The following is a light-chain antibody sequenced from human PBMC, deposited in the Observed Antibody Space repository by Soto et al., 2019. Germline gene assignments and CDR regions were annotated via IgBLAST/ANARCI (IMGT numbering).Light chain of an antibody. CDR3: QYWDNYSWT. J-gene: IGKJ1*01. V-gene: IGKV1-5*03. CDR1: QSITDW. CDR2: KAS. Sequence: DIQMTQSPSTLSASVGDRVTITCRASQSITDWLAWYQQKPGKAPKFLIYKASNLEGGVPSRFSGSGSGTEFTLSIRSVQAYDFATYYWQYWDNYSWTFGQGTKVEIK.